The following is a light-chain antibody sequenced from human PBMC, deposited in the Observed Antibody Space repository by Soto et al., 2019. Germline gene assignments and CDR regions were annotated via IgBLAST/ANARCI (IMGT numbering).Light chain of an antibody. V-gene: IGLV2-14*03. CDR3: TSWTTSTTMI. CDR1: RSDIGAYNF. J-gene: IGLJ2*01. Sequence: QSVLTQPASVSGSPGQSITISCTGTRSDIGAYNFVSWYQQHPGEVPKLMLYDVNVRPSGVSNRFSGSKSGNTASLTISGLQAEDEAVYYCTSWTTSTTMIFGGGTKVTVL. CDR2: DVN.